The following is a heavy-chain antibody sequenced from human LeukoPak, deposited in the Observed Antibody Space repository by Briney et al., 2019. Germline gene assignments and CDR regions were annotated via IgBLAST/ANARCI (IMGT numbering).Heavy chain of an antibody. CDR1: GVTFRSFS. CDR2: ISGSGGST. D-gene: IGHD2-8*01. Sequence: GGALRPSCSTPGVTFRSFSMKWGRPAPGEGVGGGLAISGSGGSTYYADSVKGRFTISRDNSKNTLYLQMNSLRAEDTAVYYCAKDPLRPVYAFDIWGQGTMVTVSS. CDR3: AKDPLRPVYAFDI. V-gene: IGHV3-23*01. J-gene: IGHJ3*02.